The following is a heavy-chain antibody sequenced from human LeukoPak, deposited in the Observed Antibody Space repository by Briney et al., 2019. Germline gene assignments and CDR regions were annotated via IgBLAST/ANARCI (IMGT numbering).Heavy chain of an antibody. CDR2: FDPEDGET. D-gene: IGHD3-3*02. Sequence: ASVKVSCKVSGYTLTELSMHWVRQAPGKGLEWMGGFDPEDGETFYAQKFQGRVTMTEDTSTDTAYMELSSLRSDDTGVYYCARFTPRLSREKFDYWGQGTLVTVSS. J-gene: IGHJ4*02. CDR3: ARFTPRLSREKFDY. CDR1: GYTLTELS. V-gene: IGHV1-24*01.